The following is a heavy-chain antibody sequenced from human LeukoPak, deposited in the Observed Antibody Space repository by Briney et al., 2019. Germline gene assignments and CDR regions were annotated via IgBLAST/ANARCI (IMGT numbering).Heavy chain of an antibody. CDR2: INPNSGGT. CDR1: GYTFTGYY. J-gene: IGHJ3*02. CDR3: ARSPRFLEWLLSSNDAFDI. Sequence: GASVKVSCKASGYTFTGYYMHWVRQAPGQGLEWMGWINPNSGGTNYAQKLQGRVTMTTDTSTSTAYMELRSLRSDDTAVSYCARSPRFLEWLLSSNDAFDIWGQGTMVTVSS. D-gene: IGHD3-3*01. V-gene: IGHV1-2*02.